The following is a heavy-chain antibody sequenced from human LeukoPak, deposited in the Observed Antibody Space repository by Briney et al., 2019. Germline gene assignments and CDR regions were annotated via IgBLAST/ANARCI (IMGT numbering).Heavy chain of an antibody. CDR1: GFSFSTYA. CDR2: ILDDGSNK. J-gene: IGHJ4*02. CDR3: ATGNYNARGVIALTDS. Sequence: GRSLRHSCAASGFSFSTYAMHWVRQAPGKGLEWVAVILDDGSNKYYIDSVKGRFTISRDTSKNTLYLQMNSLRTEDTALYYCATGNYNARGVIALTDSWGQGTLVTVSS. V-gene: IGHV3-30*10. D-gene: IGHD3-10*01.